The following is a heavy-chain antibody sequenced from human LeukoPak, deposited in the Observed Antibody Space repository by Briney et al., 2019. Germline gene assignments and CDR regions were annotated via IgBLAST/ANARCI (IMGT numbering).Heavy chain of an antibody. J-gene: IGHJ4*02. Sequence: PWGSLRLSCAASGFTFSSYSMNWVRQAPGKGLEWVSSISSSSSYIYYADSVKGRFTISRGNAKNSLYLQMNSLRAEDTAVYYCATQRRPYYGDYWGQGTLVTVSS. CDR2: ISSSSSYI. D-gene: IGHD3-10*01. CDR1: GFTFSSYS. CDR3: ATQRRPYYGDY. V-gene: IGHV3-21*01.